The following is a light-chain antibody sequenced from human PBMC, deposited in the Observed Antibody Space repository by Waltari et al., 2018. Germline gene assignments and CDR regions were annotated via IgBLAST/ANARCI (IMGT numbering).Light chain of an antibody. CDR1: SDDVGTSKF. CDR2: DAT. J-gene: IGLJ2*01. V-gene: IGLV2-14*03. Sequence: QSALTQPASVSGSPGQSIPISCPGTSDDVGTSKFFTWYHQPPGKVPKLILYDATDRPSGVSSRFSGSKSGNTASLTISGLQAEDEGDYYCNSYTTSGTVVFGGGTKLTVL. CDR3: NSYTTSGTVV.